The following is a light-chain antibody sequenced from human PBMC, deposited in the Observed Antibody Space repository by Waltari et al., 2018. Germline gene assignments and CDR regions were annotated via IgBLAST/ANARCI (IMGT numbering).Light chain of an antibody. CDR2: DAS. CDR3: QQYNSYSWT. V-gene: IGKV1-5*01. CDR1: QSISSW. Sequence: DIQMTQSPSTLSASVGDRVPITCRASQSISSWLAWYQQKPGKAPKLLIYDASSLESRVPSRFSGSGSGTEFTLTISSLQPDDFATYYCQQYNSYSWTFGQGTKVEIK. J-gene: IGKJ1*01.